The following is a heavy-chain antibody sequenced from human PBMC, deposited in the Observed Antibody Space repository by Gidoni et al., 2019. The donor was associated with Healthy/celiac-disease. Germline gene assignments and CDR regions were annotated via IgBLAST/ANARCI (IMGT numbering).Heavy chain of an antibody. V-gene: IGHV3-23*01. CDR2: ISGSCGST. CDR3: AKDGIAAAAPYYYYYMDV. CDR1: GFTFSSYA. Sequence: EVQLLEAGGGLVQPGGSLRRSCAASGFTFSSYAMSWVRQAPGKGLEWVSAISGSCGSTYYADSVKGRFTISRDNSKNTLYLQMNSLRAEDTAVYYCAKDGIAAAAPYYYYYMDVWGKGTTVTVSS. D-gene: IGHD6-13*01. J-gene: IGHJ6*03.